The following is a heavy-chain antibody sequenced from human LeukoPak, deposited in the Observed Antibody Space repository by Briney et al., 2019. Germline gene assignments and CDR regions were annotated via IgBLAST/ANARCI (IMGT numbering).Heavy chain of an antibody. CDR2: IYYSGST. J-gene: IGHJ4*02. D-gene: IGHD4-17*01. CDR1: GGSISSYY. Sequence: SETLSLTCTVSGGSISSYYWSWIRQPAGKGLEWIGNIYYSGSTYYNPSLKSRVTISVETSKNQFSLKLSSVTAADTAVYYCARLSTVTTSFDYWGQGTLVTVSS. V-gene: IGHV4-59*12. CDR3: ARLSTVTTSFDY.